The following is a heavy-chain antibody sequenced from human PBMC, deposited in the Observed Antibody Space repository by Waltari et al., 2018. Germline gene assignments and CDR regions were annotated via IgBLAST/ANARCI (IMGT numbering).Heavy chain of an antibody. CDR1: GFTFSSYS. D-gene: IGHD6-19*01. Sequence: EVQLVESGGGLVKPGGSLRLSCAASGFTFSSYSMNWVRQAPGKGLEWVSSISSSSSYIYYADSVKGRFTISRDNAKNSLYLQMNSLRAEDTAVYYCARWRIAVAAPDAFDIWGHGTMVTVSS. V-gene: IGHV3-21*01. J-gene: IGHJ3*02. CDR2: ISSSSSYI. CDR3: ARWRIAVAAPDAFDI.